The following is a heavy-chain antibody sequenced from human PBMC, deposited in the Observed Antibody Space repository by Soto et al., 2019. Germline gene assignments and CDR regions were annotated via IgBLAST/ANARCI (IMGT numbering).Heavy chain of an antibody. CDR2: IYYSGRT. Sequence: QLQLQESGPGLVKPSETLSLTCTVSGGSISSSSYYWGWIRQPPGKGLEWIGSIYYSGRTYYNPSLKSRVTISVGTSKNQFSLELSSLTAADTAVYYCARREGPRRPATIIPSDIFGQGTMVTVSS. V-gene: IGHV4-39*01. CDR1: GGSISSSSYY. D-gene: IGHD2-2*01. CDR3: ARREGPRRPATIIPSDI. J-gene: IGHJ3*02.